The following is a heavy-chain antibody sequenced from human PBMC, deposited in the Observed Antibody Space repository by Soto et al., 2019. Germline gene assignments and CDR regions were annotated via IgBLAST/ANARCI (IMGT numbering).Heavy chain of an antibody. CDR2: IYSGGST. J-gene: IGHJ5*02. Sequence: HPGGSLRLSCAASGFTVSSNYMSWVRQAPGKGLEWVSVIYSGGSTYYADSVKGRFTISRDNSKNTLYLQMNGLRAEDTAVYYCARMGDSSGYSGWFDPWGQGTLVTVSS. CDR3: ARMGDSSGYSGWFDP. V-gene: IGHV3-66*01. CDR1: GFTVSSNY. D-gene: IGHD3-22*01.